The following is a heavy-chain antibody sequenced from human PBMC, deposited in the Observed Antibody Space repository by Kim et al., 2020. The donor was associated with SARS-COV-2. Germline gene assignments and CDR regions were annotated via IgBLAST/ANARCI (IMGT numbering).Heavy chain of an antibody. V-gene: IGHV4-31*03. Sequence: SETLSLTCSVSGGSIRSGGKFWTWIRQHPAKGLEWIGYISYSGNSHYSPSLRSRVSISLQTSENQFSLELTSVTAADKAVYYCARGQPLDYWGQGILVTVSS. CDR1: GGSIRSGGKF. CDR2: ISYSGNS. CDR3: ARGQPLDY. J-gene: IGHJ4*02. D-gene: IGHD2-2*01.